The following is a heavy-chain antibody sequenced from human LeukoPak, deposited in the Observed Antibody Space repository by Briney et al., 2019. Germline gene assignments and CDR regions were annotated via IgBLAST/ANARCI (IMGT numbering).Heavy chain of an antibody. CDR2: IYYSGST. CDR3: ARDLGYCSGGSCSRYGGIDY. V-gene: IGHV4-39*07. J-gene: IGHJ4*02. Sequence: SETLSLTCTVSGDSINSSNYYWGWIRQPPGKGLEWIGNIYYSGSTYYKPSLKSRVTISVDTSKNQFSLKLSSVTAADTAVYYCARDLGYCSGGSCSRYGGIDYWGQGTLVTVSS. CDR1: GDSINSSNYY. D-gene: IGHD2-15*01.